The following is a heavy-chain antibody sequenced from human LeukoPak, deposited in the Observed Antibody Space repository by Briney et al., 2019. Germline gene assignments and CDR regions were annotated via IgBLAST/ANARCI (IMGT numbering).Heavy chain of an antibody. Sequence: GGSLRLYCAASGFTFCSNSMNWVRPAPGQGREWVSSISSSSSYIYYADSVKGRFTISRDNAKNSLDLQMNSLRAEDTAVYYCARVGGYDHFDYGGQGTLVTVSS. CDR2: ISSSSSYI. V-gene: IGHV3-21*01. CDR1: GFTFCSNS. D-gene: IGHD5-12*01. J-gene: IGHJ4*02. CDR3: ARVGGYDHFDY.